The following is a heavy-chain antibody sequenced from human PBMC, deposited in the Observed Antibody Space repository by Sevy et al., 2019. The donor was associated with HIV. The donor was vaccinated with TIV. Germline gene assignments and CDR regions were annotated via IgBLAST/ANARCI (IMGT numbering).Heavy chain of an antibody. V-gene: IGHV4-39*01. Sequence: SETLSLTCTVSGGSISSSSYYWGWIRQPPGKGLEWIGSIYYSGSTYYNPSLKSRVTISVDTSKNQYSLKLSSVTAADTAVYYCARQVDELAVAGYFDYWGHGTLVTVSS. J-gene: IGHJ4*01. CDR2: IYYSGST. D-gene: IGHD6-19*01. CDR3: ARQVDELAVAGYFDY. CDR1: GGSISSSSYY.